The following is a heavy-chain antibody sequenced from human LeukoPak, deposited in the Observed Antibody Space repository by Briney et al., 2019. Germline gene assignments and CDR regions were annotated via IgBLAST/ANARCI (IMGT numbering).Heavy chain of an antibody. CDR3: ARDRGTRAFDI. CDR2: ISGSGDYI. D-gene: IGHD3-10*01. V-gene: IGHV3-23*01. J-gene: IGHJ3*02. Sequence: GGSLRLSCAASGFTFSTYAMSWVRQAPGKGLEWVSTISGSGDYIFYADSVKGRFTISRDNSKNTLYLQMNSLRAEDTAVYYCARDRGTRAFDIWGQGTMVTVSS. CDR1: GFTFSTYA.